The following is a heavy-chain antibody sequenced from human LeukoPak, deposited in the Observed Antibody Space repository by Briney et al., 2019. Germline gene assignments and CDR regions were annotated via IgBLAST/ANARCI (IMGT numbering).Heavy chain of an antibody. CDR3: TTNPEGPHPPHY. CDR1: GFRFRKAW. Sequence: GGSLRLSCEGSGFRFRKAWMSWVRQSPAKGLEWVGRIRSEADGGTVEYAAVVKGRFTISRFDSEKTLYLEMNNLKPEDTAVYYCTTNPEGPHPPHYWAPGALVTVSS. J-gene: IGHJ4*01. V-gene: IGHV3-15*01. CDR2: IRSEADGGTV.